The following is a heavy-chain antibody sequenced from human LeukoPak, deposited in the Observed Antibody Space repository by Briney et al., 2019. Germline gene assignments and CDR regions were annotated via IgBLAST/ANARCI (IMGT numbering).Heavy chain of an antibody. J-gene: IGHJ3*02. Sequence: GGSLRLSCAASGFFFRSYEMNWVRQAPGKGLEWVSYISSSGTIIYYADSVKGRFTISRDNTNNALYLQMNSLRAEDTAVYYCVRLRDYGGNSDGFDIWGQGTMVTVSS. D-gene: IGHD4-23*01. V-gene: IGHV3-48*03. CDR3: VRLRDYGGNSDGFDI. CDR1: GFFFRSYE. CDR2: ISSSGTII.